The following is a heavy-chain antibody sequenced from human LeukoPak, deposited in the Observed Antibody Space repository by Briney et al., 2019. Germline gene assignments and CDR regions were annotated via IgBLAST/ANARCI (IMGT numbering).Heavy chain of an antibody. V-gene: IGHV6-1*01. Sequence: SQTLSLTCATSGDSVSSNSAAWNWIRQSPSRGLEWLGRTYYRSKWYNDYAVSVKSRITINPDTSKDQFSLQLNSVTPEDTAVYYCAREWYYDSSGYYWFDYWGQGTLVTVSS. D-gene: IGHD3-22*01. CDR2: TYYRSKWYN. CDR1: GDSVSSNSAA. CDR3: AREWYYDSSGYYWFDY. J-gene: IGHJ4*02.